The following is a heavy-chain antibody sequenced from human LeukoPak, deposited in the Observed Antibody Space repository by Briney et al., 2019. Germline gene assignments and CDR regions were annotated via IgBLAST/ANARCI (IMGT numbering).Heavy chain of an antibody. CDR3: ARHAEYNSGWHFYLDH. CDR1: GYSISSGYY. D-gene: IGHD6-19*01. CDR2: VHNVGST. Sequence: SETLSLTCAVSGYSISSGYYWAWIRQPPGKGLEWIGSVHNVGSTYYNLSLRSRVTMSIDTSKNQFSLRLNSVTAADTAVYYCARHAEYNSGWHFYLDHWGQGILVTVSS. V-gene: IGHV4-38-2*01. J-gene: IGHJ4*02.